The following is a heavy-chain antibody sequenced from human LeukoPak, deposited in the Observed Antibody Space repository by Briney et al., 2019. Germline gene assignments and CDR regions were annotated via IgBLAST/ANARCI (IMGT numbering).Heavy chain of an antibody. CDR1: GYTFTGYY. D-gene: IGHD3-22*01. V-gene: IGHV1-2*02. CDR3: AREYYYDSNRGDAFDI. Sequence: ASVKVSCKASGYTFTGYYMHWVRQAPGRGLEWMGWINPNSGGTNYAQKFQGRVTMTRDTSISTAYMGLSRLRSDDTAVYYCAREYYYDSNRGDAFDIWGQGTMVTVSS. CDR2: INPNSGGT. J-gene: IGHJ3*02.